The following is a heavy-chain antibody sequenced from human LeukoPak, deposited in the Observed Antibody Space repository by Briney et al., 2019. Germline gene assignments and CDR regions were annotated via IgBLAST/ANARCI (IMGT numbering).Heavy chain of an antibody. CDR2: IYYSGST. J-gene: IGHJ6*02. Sequence: SETLSLTCTVSGGSISSYYWSWIRQPPGKGLEWIGYIYYSGSTNYNPSLKSRVAISVDTSKNQFSLKLSSVTAADTAVYYCARSGSYYYYGMDVWGQGTTVTVSS. CDR1: GGSISSYY. V-gene: IGHV4-59*01. CDR3: ARSGSYYYYGMDV. D-gene: IGHD3-10*01.